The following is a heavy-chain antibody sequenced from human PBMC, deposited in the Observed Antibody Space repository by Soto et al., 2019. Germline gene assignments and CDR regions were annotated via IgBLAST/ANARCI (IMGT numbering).Heavy chain of an antibody. Sequence: VASVKVSCKASGNSFTTYYMHWVRQAPGQGLEWMGIINPSGGRTTYAQKFQGRVTMTGDTSTSTFHMELSSLTSEDTAVYYCAGLYHYDSSGYYDYWGQGTLVTVSS. D-gene: IGHD3-22*01. CDR2: INPSGGRT. CDR3: AGLYHYDSSGYYDY. V-gene: IGHV1-46*01. CDR1: GNSFTTYY. J-gene: IGHJ4*02.